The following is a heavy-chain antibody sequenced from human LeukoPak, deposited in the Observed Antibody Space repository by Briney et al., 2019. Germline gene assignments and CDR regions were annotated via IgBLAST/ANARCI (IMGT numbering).Heavy chain of an antibody. CDR1: GFTFSDYS. Sequence: PGGSLRLSCAASGFTFSDYSMNWVRQAPGKGLEWVSAISGSGGSTYYADSVKGRFTISRDNSKNTLYLQMNSLRDEDTAVYYCARDSRFGKLLIPYFDYWGQGTLVTVSS. CDR3: ARDSRFGKLLIPYFDY. V-gene: IGHV3-23*01. D-gene: IGHD3-10*01. CDR2: ISGSGGST. J-gene: IGHJ4*02.